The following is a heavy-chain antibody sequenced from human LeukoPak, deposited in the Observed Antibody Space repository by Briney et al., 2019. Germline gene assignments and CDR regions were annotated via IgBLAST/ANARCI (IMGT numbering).Heavy chain of an antibody. Sequence: PGGSLRLSCAASGFTFSSYGMHWVRQAPGKGLEWVSVIYSGGSTYYADSVKGRFTISRDNSKNTLYLQMNSLRAEDTAVYYCARGYSYGNFDYWGQGTLVTVSS. CDR3: ARGYSYGNFDY. D-gene: IGHD5-18*01. J-gene: IGHJ4*02. CDR1: GFTFSSYG. CDR2: IYSGGST. V-gene: IGHV3-53*01.